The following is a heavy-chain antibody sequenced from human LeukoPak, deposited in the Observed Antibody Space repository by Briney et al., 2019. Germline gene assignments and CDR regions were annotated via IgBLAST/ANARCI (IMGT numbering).Heavy chain of an antibody. CDR2: IRSKAFGGKT. V-gene: IGHV3-49*03. CDR3: TRNTVTVHFDY. J-gene: IGHJ4*02. D-gene: IGHD4-17*01. Sequence: AGGSMTLSCSPCGFTLDVYAASWFRQAPGKGLEWVGFIRSKAFGGKTEYAASVRGRFTISRDDSKSIAYLQMNSLKTEDTAVYYCTRNTVTVHFDYWSQGTLVTVSS. CDR1: GFTLDVYA.